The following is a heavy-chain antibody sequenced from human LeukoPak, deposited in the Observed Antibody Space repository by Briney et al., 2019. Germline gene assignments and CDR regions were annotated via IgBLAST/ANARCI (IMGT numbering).Heavy chain of an antibody. D-gene: IGHD3-10*01. CDR2: ISYDGTNK. J-gene: IGHJ5*02. CDR3: ARARGYYDSGSSNWFDP. V-gene: IGHV3-30*04. CDR1: GFTFSSYA. Sequence: GRYLRLSCAASGFTFSSYAMHWVRQAPGKGLEWVAVISYDGTNKYYADSVKGRFTISRDNSKNTLYLQMHSLRAEDTAVYYCARARGYYDSGSSNWFDPWGQGTLVTVSS.